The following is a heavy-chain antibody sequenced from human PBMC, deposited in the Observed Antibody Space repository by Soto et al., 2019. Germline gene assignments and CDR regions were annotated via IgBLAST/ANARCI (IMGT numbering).Heavy chain of an antibody. CDR1: GGSFSGYY. J-gene: IGHJ4*02. CDR3: ASTFYNLNSGPLDY. V-gene: IGHV4-34*01. D-gene: IGHD1-26*01. Sequence: SETLSLTCAVYGGSFSGYYWTWIRQPPGTGLEWIGEINHSGSTNYNPSLKSRVTISVDTSKNEFSLRLSSVTAADTAVYYCASTFYNLNSGPLDYWGRGTLVTVS. CDR2: INHSGST.